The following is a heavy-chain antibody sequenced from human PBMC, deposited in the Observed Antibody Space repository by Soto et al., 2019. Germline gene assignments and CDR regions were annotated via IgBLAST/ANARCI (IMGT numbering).Heavy chain of an antibody. D-gene: IGHD3-10*01. CDR1: GGTFGNYA. V-gene: IGHV1-69*01. CDR3: AREVEVHTPFLGA. CDR2: ISPMFHKA. J-gene: IGHJ5*02. Sequence: QLQLVQSGTEVQKPGSSVTVSCKASGGTFGNYAINWLRQAPVQGLQWMGDISPMFHKANYEQTFQGRVSITADESTNTVYMELSSLRSEYTALYYCAREVEVHTPFLGAWGQGTLVTVSS.